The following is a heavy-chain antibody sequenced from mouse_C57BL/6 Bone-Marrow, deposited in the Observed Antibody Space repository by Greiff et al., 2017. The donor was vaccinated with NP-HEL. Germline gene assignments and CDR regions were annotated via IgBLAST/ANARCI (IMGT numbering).Heavy chain of an antibody. J-gene: IGHJ1*03. CDR3: ARSRWLPWYFDV. D-gene: IGHD2-3*01. V-gene: IGHV1-52*01. Sequence: QVQLQQPGAELVRPGSSVKLSCTASGYTFTSYWMHWVKQRPIQGLEWIGNIDPSDSETHYNQKFKDKATLTVDKSSSTAYMQLSSLTSEDSAVYYCARSRWLPWYFDVWGTGTTVTVSS. CDR2: IDPSDSET. CDR1: GYTFTSYW.